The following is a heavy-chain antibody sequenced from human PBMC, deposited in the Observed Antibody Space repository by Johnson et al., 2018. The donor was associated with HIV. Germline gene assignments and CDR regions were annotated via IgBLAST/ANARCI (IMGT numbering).Heavy chain of an antibody. CDR2: ISYDGSNK. CDR1: GFTFSSYA. D-gene: IGHD6-6*01. V-gene: IGHV3-30*04. Sequence: QVQLVESGGGVVQPGRSLRLSCAASGFTFSSYAMHWVRQAPGKGLAWVAVISYDGSNKYYADSVTGRFTISRDNSKNTLYLQMNSLRAEDTAVYYCAREYSSLSQGAFDIWGQGTMVTVSS. J-gene: IGHJ3*02. CDR3: AREYSSLSQGAFDI.